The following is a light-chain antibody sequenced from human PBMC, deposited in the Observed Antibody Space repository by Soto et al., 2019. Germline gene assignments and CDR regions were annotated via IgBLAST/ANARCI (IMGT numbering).Light chain of an antibody. J-gene: IGLJ2*01. CDR2: GNS. Sequence: QSVLTQPPSASGAPGQRVTISCTGSSSNIGAGYDVHWYQQLPGTAPKLLIYGNSNRPSGVPDRFSGSKSGTSAYLAITGLQAVDEADYYCQSYDSSLRALVVFGEGTQLAVL. CDR3: QSYDSSLRALVV. CDR1: SSNIGAGYD. V-gene: IGLV1-40*01.